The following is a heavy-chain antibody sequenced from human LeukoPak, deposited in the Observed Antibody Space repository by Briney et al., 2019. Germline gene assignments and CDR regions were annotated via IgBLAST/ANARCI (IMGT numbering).Heavy chain of an antibody. CDR2: IKGDGSKK. J-gene: IGHJ5*02. Sequence: GGSLSLSCAASGFTSNHYWMRWVRQAPGKGLEWVATIKGDGSKKDYVDSVRGRFTVSIDNAKNSLYLQMNSLTVEDTAIYYCESTTGPWGQGTLVTVSS. CDR1: GFTSNHYW. D-gene: IGHD1-7*01. V-gene: IGHV3-7*03. CDR3: ESTTGP.